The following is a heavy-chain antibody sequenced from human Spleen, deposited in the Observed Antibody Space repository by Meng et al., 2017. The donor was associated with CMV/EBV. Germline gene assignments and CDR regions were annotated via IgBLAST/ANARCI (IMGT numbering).Heavy chain of an antibody. CDR3: ARVGHGVGYRFDS. CDR2: INPSSGGT. Sequence: ASVKVSCKASGYTFTAYYLHWVRQAPGQGPEWMGWINPSSGGTNYAQKFQGRVTMTRGTSINTVYMELRRLRSDDTAVYYCARVGHGVGYRFDSWGQGILVTVSS. D-gene: IGHD2-8*01. CDR1: GYTFTAYY. J-gene: IGHJ4*02. V-gene: IGHV1-2*02.